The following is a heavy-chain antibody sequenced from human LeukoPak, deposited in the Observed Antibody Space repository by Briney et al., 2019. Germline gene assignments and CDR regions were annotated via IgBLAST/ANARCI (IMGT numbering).Heavy chain of an antibody. J-gene: IGHJ4*02. D-gene: IGHD3-10*01. V-gene: IGHV3-30*02. CDR1: GFTFSSYG. CDR3: AKDRVTMVRGVIAH. CDR2: IRYDGSNK. Sequence: TGGSLRLSCAASGFTFSSYGMHWVRQAPGKGLEWVAFIRYDGSNKYYADSVKGRFTISRDNSKNTLYLQMNSLRAEDTAVYYCAKDRVTMVRGVIAHWGQGTLVTVSS.